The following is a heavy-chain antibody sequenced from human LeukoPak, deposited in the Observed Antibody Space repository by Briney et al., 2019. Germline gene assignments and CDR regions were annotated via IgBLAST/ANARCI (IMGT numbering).Heavy chain of an antibody. D-gene: IGHD2-2*01. V-gene: IGHV1-18*04. CDR2: INPDNGNT. Sequence: ASVKVSCKASGYTFIDFYMHWVRQAPGQGLEWMGWINPDNGNTKYAQKFQGRVTMTTDTSTSTAHMELRSLRSDDTAVYYCATYYCSTTSCYPYFFDYWGQGTLVTVSS. CDR3: ATYYCSTTSCYPYFFDY. J-gene: IGHJ4*02. CDR1: GYTFIDFY.